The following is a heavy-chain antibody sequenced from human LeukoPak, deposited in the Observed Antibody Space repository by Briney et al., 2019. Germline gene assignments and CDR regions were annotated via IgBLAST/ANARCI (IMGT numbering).Heavy chain of an antibody. V-gene: IGHV4-39*02. J-gene: IGHJ6*03. CDR1: GGSISSSSYY. D-gene: IGHD2-15*01. Sequence: PSETLSLTCTVSGGSISSSSYYWGWIRQPPGKGLEWIGSIYYSGSTYYNPSLKSRVTISVDTSKNQFSLKLSSVTAADTAVYYCAREVARGYYMDVWGKGTTVTVSS. CDR2: IYYSGST. CDR3: AREVARGYYMDV.